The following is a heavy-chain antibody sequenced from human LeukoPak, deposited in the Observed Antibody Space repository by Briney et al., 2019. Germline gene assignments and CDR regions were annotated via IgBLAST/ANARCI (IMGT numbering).Heavy chain of an antibody. D-gene: IGHD6-13*01. J-gene: IGHJ4*02. CDR3: ARDLGYSSFDY. CDR2: IKEDESEK. Sequence: GGSLRLSCAASGFSFSSYWMSWVRQAPGKGLAWVAYIKEDESEKNYVDSVKGRISISRDNAKNSLYLQMNSLRAEDTAVYYCARDLGYSSFDYWGQGTLVTVFS. CDR1: GFSFSSYW. V-gene: IGHV3-7*01.